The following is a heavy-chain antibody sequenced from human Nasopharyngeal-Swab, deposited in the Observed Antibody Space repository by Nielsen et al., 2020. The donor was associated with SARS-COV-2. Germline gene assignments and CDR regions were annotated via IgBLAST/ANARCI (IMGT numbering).Heavy chain of an antibody. CDR1: GFTFSNFR. Sequence: GESLKISCAASGFTFSNFRMNWVRQAPGKGLEWVSCISSNSDTKYYADSVKGRFTISRDNAKNSLYLQMNSLRVEDTAIYYCARDGPSGSYDGWGQGTLVTVSS. D-gene: IGHD1-26*01. J-gene: IGHJ4*02. CDR2: ISSNSDTK. V-gene: IGHV3-48*01. CDR3: ARDGPSGSYDG.